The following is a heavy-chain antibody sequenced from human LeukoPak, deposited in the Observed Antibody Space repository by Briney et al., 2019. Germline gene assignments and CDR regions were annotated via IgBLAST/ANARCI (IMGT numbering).Heavy chain of an antibody. Sequence: SVKVSCKASGGTFSGYAISWVRQAPGQGLQWMGRIIPIFGTANYAQKFQGRVTITTDESTSTDYMELSSLRSEDTAVYYCAREGSQYYYDSGGDLDYWGQGTRVTVSS. D-gene: IGHD3-22*01. CDR3: AREGSQYYYDSGGDLDY. V-gene: IGHV1-69*05. J-gene: IGHJ4*02. CDR2: IIPIFGTA. CDR1: GGTFSGYA.